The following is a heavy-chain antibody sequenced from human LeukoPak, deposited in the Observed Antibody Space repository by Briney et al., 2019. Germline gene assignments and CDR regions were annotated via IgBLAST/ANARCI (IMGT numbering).Heavy chain of an antibody. J-gene: IGHJ5*02. CDR2: INHSAMS. CDR1: GGSFSGYY. V-gene: IGHV4-34*01. CDR3: ARDGVDMVRGVIITSNWFDP. D-gene: IGHD3-10*01. Sequence: PSETLSLTCAVYGGSFSGYYWTWIRQPPGKGLEWIGEINHSAMSAYDPSLKSRVTISVDTSKNQFSLKLSSVTAADTAVYYCARDGVDMVRGVIITSNWFDPWGQGTLVTVSS.